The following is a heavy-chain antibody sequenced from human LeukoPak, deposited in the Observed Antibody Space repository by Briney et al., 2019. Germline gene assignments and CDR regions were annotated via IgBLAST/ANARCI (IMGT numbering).Heavy chain of an antibody. D-gene: IGHD3-9*01. CDR1: GFTFSSYE. CDR2: ISSSGSTI. V-gene: IGHV3-48*03. J-gene: IGHJ6*02. CDR3: ARDREYYDILTGYYYYYGMDV. Sequence: GGSLRLSCAASGFTFSSYEMNWVRQAPGKGLEWVSYISSSGSTIYYADSVKGRFTISRDNAKISLYLQMNSLRAEDTAVYYCARDREYYDILTGYYYYYGMDVWGQGTTVTVSS.